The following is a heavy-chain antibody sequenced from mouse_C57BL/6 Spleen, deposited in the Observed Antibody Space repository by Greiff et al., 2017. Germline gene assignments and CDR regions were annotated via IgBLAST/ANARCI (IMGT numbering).Heavy chain of an antibody. CDR1: GFTFSSYG. V-gene: IGHV5-6*01. J-gene: IGHJ4*01. CDR3: ASHDGYYVGSYYAMDY. CDR2: ISSGGSST. Sequence: EVKLVESGGDLVKPGGSLKLSCAASGFTFSSYGMSWVRQTPDKRLEWVATISSGGSSTYYPDSVKGRFTISRDNAKNTLYLQMSSLKSEDTSMYYSASHDGYYVGSYYAMDYWGQGTSVTVSS. D-gene: IGHD2-3*01.